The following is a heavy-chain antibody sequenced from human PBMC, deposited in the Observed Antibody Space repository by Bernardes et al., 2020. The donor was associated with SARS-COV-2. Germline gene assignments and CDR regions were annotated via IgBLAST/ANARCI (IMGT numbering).Heavy chain of an antibody. J-gene: IGHJ6*02. V-gene: IGHV1-18*01. CDR1: GYIFRDYV. CDR2: ISGHNGNT. CDR3: ATPKGDFSSSYYYYGVDV. Sequence: ASVKVSCKTSGYIFRDYVISWVRQAPGQGLEWMGWISGHNGNTNYIQRLQDRITMTIDTSTRTAYMELRGLRSDDTAVYYCATPKGDFSSSYYYYGVDVWGQGTTVTVSS. D-gene: IGHD6-6*01.